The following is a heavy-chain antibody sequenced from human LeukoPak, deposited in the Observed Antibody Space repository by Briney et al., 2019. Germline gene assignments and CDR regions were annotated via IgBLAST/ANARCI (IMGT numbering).Heavy chain of an antibody. V-gene: IGHV3-7*01. J-gene: IGHJ4*02. CDR1: GFTFSSYW. D-gene: IGHD3-22*01. CDR3: ARLRPLAYYYDSSGCFDY. Sequence: GGSLRLSCAASGFTFSSYWMSWVRQAPGKGLEWVANIKQDGSEKYYVDSVKGRFTISRDNAKNSLYLQVNSLRAEDTAVYYCARLRPLAYYYDSSGCFDYWGQGTLVTVSS. CDR2: IKQDGSEK.